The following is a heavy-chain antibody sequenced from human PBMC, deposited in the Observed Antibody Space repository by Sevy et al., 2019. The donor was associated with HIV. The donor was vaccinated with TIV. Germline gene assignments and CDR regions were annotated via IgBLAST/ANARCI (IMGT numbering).Heavy chain of an antibody. CDR1: GFTFSRYA. J-gene: IGHJ4*02. Sequence: GGSLRLSCAVSGFTFSRYAMHWVRQAPGKGLEWVAVMSYDGGNKYYADSVKGRFTISRDNSKNTLFLHMNSLRAEETAVYYWARIGMGQTYGTPPWYWGQGTLVTVSS. CDR2: MSYDGGNK. CDR3: ARIGMGQTYGTPPWY. D-gene: IGHD3-10*01. V-gene: IGHV3-30-3*01.